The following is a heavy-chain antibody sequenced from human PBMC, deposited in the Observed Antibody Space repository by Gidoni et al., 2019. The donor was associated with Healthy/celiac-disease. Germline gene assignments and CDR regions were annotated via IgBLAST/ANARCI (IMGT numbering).Heavy chain of an antibody. D-gene: IGHD6-13*01. CDR3: ARSKGIRVNWYFDL. V-gene: IGHV4-61*02. CDR1: GGSISSGSYS. CDR2: IYTSGST. Sequence: QVQLQESGPGLVKPSQTLSLTCTVSGGSISSGSYSWSWIRQPAGKGLEWIGRIYTSGSTNYNPSLKSRVTMSVDTSKNQFSLKLSSVTAADTAVYYCARSKGIRVNWYFDLWGRGTLVTVSS. J-gene: IGHJ2*01.